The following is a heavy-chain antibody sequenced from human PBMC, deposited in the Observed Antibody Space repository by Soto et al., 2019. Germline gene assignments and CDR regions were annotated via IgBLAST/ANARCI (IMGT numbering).Heavy chain of an antibody. CDR3: ARGEIVVVPARTPFDY. V-gene: IGHV3-30-3*01. CDR1: GFTFSSYA. D-gene: IGHD2-2*01. CDR2: ISYDGSNK. Sequence: GGSLRLSCAASGFTFSSYAMHWVRQAPGKGLEWVAVISYDGSNKYYADSVKGRFTISRDNSKNTLYLQMNSLRAEDTAVYYCARGEIVVVPARTPFDYWGQGTLVTVSS. J-gene: IGHJ4*02.